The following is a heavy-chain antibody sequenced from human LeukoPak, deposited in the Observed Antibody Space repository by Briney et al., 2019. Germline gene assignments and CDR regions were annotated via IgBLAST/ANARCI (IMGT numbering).Heavy chain of an antibody. CDR3: ATYSGAHHKTFDD. CDR1: GFTVSSNY. J-gene: IGHJ4*02. D-gene: IGHD1-26*01. V-gene: IGHV3-7*03. CDR2: IKEDGSVK. Sequence: GGSPLLSCAASGFTVSSNYMSCVRQAPGKGLEWVANIKEDGSVKYYVDSVKGRFTISRDNAKNSLYLQMNSLRAEDTALYYCATYSGAHHKTFDDWGQGTLVTVSS.